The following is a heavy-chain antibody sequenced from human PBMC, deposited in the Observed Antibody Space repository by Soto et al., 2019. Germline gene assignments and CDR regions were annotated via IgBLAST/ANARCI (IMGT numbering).Heavy chain of an antibody. CDR1: GFTFSSYA. Sequence: QVQLVESGGGVVQPGRSLRLSCAASGFTFSSYAMHWVRQAPGKGLEWVAVISYDGSNKYYADSVKGRFTISRDNSKNTLYLQMNSLRAEDTAVYYWASDNDYGDFPFDYWGQGTLVTVSS. V-gene: IGHV3-30-3*01. D-gene: IGHD4-17*01. J-gene: IGHJ4*02. CDR3: ASDNDYGDFPFDY. CDR2: ISYDGSNK.